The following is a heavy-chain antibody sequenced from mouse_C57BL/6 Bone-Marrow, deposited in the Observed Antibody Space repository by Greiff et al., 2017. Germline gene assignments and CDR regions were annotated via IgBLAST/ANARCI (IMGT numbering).Heavy chain of an antibody. CDR3: ARENYGSSLDY. D-gene: IGHD1-1*01. CDR2: ISYDGSN. Sequence: EESGPGLVKPSQSLSLTCSVTGYSITSGYYWNWIRQFPGNKLEWMGYISYDGSNNYNPSLKNRISITRDTSKNQFFLKLNSVTTEDTATYYCARENYGSSLDYWGQGTTLTVSA. J-gene: IGHJ2*01. V-gene: IGHV3-6*01. CDR1: GYSITSGYY.